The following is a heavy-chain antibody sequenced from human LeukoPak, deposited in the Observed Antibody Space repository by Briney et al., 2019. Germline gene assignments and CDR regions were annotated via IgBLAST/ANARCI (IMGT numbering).Heavy chain of an antibody. Sequence: ASVKVSCKASGYTFTSCGISWVRQAPGQGLEWMGWISAYNGNTNYAQKLQGRVTMTTDTSTSTAYMELRSLRSDDTAVYYCARDRNPEYDILTGSMGYFDYWGQGTLVTVSS. CDR1: GYTFTSCG. CDR3: ARDRNPEYDILTGSMGYFDY. V-gene: IGHV1-18*01. J-gene: IGHJ4*02. D-gene: IGHD3-9*01. CDR2: ISAYNGNT.